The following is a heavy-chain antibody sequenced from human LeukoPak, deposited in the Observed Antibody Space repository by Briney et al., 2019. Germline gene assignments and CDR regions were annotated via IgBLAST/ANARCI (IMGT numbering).Heavy chain of an antibody. Sequence: VGSLSPSRAPSPFTPTAYCMGAGRQAPGKGLEWVANIKGDGSEIYSVDAVKGRFTISRDNAKSLLYLQLNSLRVEVKAVYCFARVPCTRTYSYDYWGQGTLVTVSS. V-gene: IGHV3-7*04. J-gene: IGHJ4*02. D-gene: IGHD3-10*01. CDR1: PFTPTAYC. CDR3: ARVPCTRTYSYDY. CDR2: IKGDGSEI.